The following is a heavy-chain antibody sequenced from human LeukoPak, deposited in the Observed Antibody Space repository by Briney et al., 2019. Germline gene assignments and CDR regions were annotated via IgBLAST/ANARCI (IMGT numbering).Heavy chain of an antibody. CDR1: GYTFPNYG. D-gene: IGHD3-3*01. CDR3: ARAMEYYDFWSGHYYYGMDV. Sequence: ASVKVSCKASGYTFPNYGISWVRQAPGQGLEWMGWISAYNGNTNYAQKLQGRVTMTTDTSTSTAYMELRSLRSDDTAVNYCARAMEYYDFWSGHYYYGMDVWGQGTTVTVSS. J-gene: IGHJ6*02. V-gene: IGHV1-18*01. CDR2: ISAYNGNT.